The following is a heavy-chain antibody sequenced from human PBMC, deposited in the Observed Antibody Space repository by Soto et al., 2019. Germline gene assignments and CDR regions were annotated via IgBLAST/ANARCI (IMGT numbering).Heavy chain of an antibody. CDR1: GFTFSTYA. V-gene: IGHV3-30-3*01. J-gene: IGHJ4*02. D-gene: IGHD2-15*01. CDR3: ARVLGGGNWVIDY. Sequence: GGSLRLSCAASGFTFSTYALHWVRRAPGKGLEWVAVIPFDGSNKYYADSVKGRFTISRDNSKNTLFLQMNSLRAEDTAVYYCARVLGGGNWVIDYWGQGALVTVSS. CDR2: IPFDGSNK.